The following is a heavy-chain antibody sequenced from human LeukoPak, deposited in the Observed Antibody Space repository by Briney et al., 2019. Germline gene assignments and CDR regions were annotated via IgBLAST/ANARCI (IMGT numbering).Heavy chain of an antibody. Sequence: GGSPRLSCVASGFPFSNYWMTWVRQAPGKGLEWVANIIQDGNEKNYVGSVKGRFSISRDNAKNSVSLQMNRLRVEDTAVYYCAREGASAISHAFDIWGQGTMVTVSS. V-gene: IGHV3-7*01. D-gene: IGHD1-26*01. CDR1: GFPFSNYW. J-gene: IGHJ3*02. CDR2: IIQDGNEK. CDR3: AREGASAISHAFDI.